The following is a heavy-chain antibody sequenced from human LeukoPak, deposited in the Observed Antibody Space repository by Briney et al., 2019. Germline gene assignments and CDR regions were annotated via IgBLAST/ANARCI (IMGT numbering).Heavy chain of an antibody. V-gene: IGHV1-8*01. CDR3: ATTGGIAARPGSDY. J-gene: IGHJ4*02. D-gene: IGHD6-6*01. Sequence: GASVKVSCKASEYTFTSYDINWVRQATGQGLEWMGWMNPNSGNTGYAQKFQGRVTMTEDTSTDTAYMELSSLRSEDTAVYYCATTGGIAARPGSDYWGQGTLVTVSS. CDR1: EYTFTSYD. CDR2: MNPNSGNT.